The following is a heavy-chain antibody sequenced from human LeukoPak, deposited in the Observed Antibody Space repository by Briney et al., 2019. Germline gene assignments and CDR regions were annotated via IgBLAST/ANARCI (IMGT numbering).Heavy chain of an antibody. D-gene: IGHD3-22*01. CDR3: ARDHYYYDSSGLDY. Sequence: SETLSLTCTVSGGSISSYYWSWIRQPPGKGLEWIGRIYTSGSTNYNPSLKSRVTMSVDTSKNQFSLKLSSVTAADTAVYYCARDHYYYDSSGLDYWGQGTLVTVSS. J-gene: IGHJ4*02. V-gene: IGHV4-4*07. CDR1: GGSISSYY. CDR2: IYTSGST.